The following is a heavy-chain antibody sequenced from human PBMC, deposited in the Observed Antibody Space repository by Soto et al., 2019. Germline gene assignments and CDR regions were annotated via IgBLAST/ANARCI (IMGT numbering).Heavy chain of an antibody. Sequence: LSLTCAVYGGSFSGYYWSWIRQPPGKGLEWIGEINHSGSTNYNPSLKSRVTISVDTSKNQFSLKLSSVTAADTAVYYCARGLIVVVPAASYYYYYGMDVWGQGTTVTVSS. J-gene: IGHJ6*02. V-gene: IGHV4-34*01. CDR2: INHSGST. CDR3: ARGLIVVVPAASYYYYYGMDV. CDR1: GGSFSGYY. D-gene: IGHD2-2*01.